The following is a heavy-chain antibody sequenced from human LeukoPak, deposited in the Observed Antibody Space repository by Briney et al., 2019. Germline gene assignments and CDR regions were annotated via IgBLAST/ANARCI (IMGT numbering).Heavy chain of an antibody. CDR3: AKDRLLLARGVIDAFDI. CDR1: GFTSSSYY. J-gene: IGHJ3*02. V-gene: IGHV3-30*18. D-gene: IGHD3-10*01. Sequence: PGGSLRLSCASSGFTSSSYYMSWVRQAPGKGLEWVAVISYDGDNKYFADSVKGRFTISRDNSKKTLYLQMNSLRAEDTAVYYCAKDRLLLARGVIDAFDIWGQGTMVTVSS. CDR2: ISYDGDNK.